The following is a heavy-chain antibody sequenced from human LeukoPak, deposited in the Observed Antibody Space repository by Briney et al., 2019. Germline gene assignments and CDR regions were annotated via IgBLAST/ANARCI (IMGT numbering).Heavy chain of an antibody. CDR1: GGTFSSYA. Sequence: ASVKVSCKASGGTFSSYAISWVRQAPGQGLEWMGGIIPIFGTANYAQKFQGRVTITADKSTSTAYMELSSLRSEDTAVYYCARITFPELWFEELSTNYGMDVWGKGTTVTVSS. J-gene: IGHJ6*04. V-gene: IGHV1-69*06. D-gene: IGHD3-10*01. CDR2: IIPIFGTA. CDR3: ARITFPELWFEELSTNYGMDV.